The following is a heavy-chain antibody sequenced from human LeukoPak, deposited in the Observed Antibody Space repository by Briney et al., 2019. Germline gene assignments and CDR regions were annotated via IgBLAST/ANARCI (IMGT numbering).Heavy chain of an antibody. CDR2: IRTKVYRETT. J-gene: IGHJ4*02. D-gene: IGHD5-18*01. CDR1: GFTFGDYA. CDR3: ARGAMSPHY. V-gene: IGHV3-49*03. Sequence: GGSLRLSCRASGFTFGDYAMSWFRQAPGKGLEWVGFIRTKVYRETTEYAASVKGRFTISRDDSKTIVYLQMHGLETEDTALYYCARGAMSPHYWGQGTLVTVSS.